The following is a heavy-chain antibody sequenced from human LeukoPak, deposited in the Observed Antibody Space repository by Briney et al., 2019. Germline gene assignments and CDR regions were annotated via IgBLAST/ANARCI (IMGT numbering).Heavy chain of an antibody. CDR2: IKQDGSEK. CDR1: GFTFSSYW. CDR3: AKDLHPYYYDSSGYQSLDFDY. V-gene: IGHV3-7*01. D-gene: IGHD3-22*01. Sequence: GGSLRLSCAASGFTFSSYWMSWVRQAPGKGLEWVANIKQDGSEKYYVDSVKGRFTISRDNSKNTLYLQMNSLRAEDTAVYYCAKDLHPYYYDSSGYQSLDFDYWGQGTLVTVSS. J-gene: IGHJ4*02.